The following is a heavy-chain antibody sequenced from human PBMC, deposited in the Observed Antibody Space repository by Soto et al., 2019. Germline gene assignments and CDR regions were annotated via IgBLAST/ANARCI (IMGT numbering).Heavy chain of an antibody. CDR3: AKDIDSSRYYYYYFGMDV. V-gene: IGHV3-30*18. D-gene: IGHD3-22*01. Sequence: QVQLVESGGGVVQPGRSLRLSCAASGFTFSSYGMHWVRQAPGKGLEWVAVISYDGSNKYYADSVKGRFTISRDNSKNTLYQQMNSVRDEDTAVYYCAKDIDSSRYYYYYFGMDVWGQGTTVTVSS. J-gene: IGHJ6*02. CDR1: GFTFSSYG. CDR2: ISYDGSNK.